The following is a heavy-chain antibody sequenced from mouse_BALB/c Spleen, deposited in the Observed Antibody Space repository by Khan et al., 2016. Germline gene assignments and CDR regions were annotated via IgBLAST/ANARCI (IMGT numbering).Heavy chain of an antibody. V-gene: IGHV4-1*02. J-gene: IGHJ2*01. D-gene: IGHD2-2*01. CDR1: GFDFSRYW. CDR2: INPDSSTI. Sequence: EVKLLESGGGLVQPGGSLKLSCAASGFDFSRYWMSWVRQAPGKGLEWIGEINPDSSTINYTPSLKDKFIISRDNAKNTLYLQMSNVRSEDTALYYCERQGDYGYDVYWGQGTTLTVSS. CDR3: ERQGDYGYDVY.